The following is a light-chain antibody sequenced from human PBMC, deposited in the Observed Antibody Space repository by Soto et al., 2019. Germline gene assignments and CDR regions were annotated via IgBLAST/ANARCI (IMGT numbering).Light chain of an antibody. CDR2: EVN. V-gene: IGLV2-14*01. Sequence: QSALTQPASVSGSPGQSITISCTGTSSDVGGYNYVSWYRQHPGKAPNLMISEVNNRPSGVSNRFSGSKSGNTASLTISGLQAEDEADYYCSSFTSSDRRWVFGGGTKVTVL. J-gene: IGLJ3*02. CDR1: SSDVGGYNY. CDR3: SSFTSSDRRWV.